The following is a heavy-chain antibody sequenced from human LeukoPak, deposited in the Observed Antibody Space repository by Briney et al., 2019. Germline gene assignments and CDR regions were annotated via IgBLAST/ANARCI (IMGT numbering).Heavy chain of an antibody. CDR3: ARGVGGRRESS. V-gene: IGHV1-46*01. Sequence: VASVKVSCKASGYTFTSYYMHWVRQAPGQGLEWMGIINPSGGGTSYAQKFQGRVTMTRDTSTSTVYMELSRLRSDDTAVYYCARGVGGRRESSWGQGTLVTVSS. D-gene: IGHD1-26*01. CDR2: INPSGGGT. J-gene: IGHJ4*02. CDR1: GYTFTSYY.